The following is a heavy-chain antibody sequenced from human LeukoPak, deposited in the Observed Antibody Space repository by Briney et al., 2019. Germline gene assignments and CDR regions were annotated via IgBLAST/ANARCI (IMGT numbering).Heavy chain of an antibody. D-gene: IGHD2/OR15-2a*01. J-gene: IGHJ4*02. V-gene: IGHV3-7*01. CDR2: IKEDGGEK. CDR1: GFTFSSYG. CDR3: AAMKIGY. Sequence: GGSLRLSCAASGFTFSSYGMHWVRQAPGKGLEWVAIIKEDGGEKYYVDSVKGRFTISRDNAKNSLYLQMSSLGVEDTAVYYCAAMKIGYWGQGTLVTVSS.